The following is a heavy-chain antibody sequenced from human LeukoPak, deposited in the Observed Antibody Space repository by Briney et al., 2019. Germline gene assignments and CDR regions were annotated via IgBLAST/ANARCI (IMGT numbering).Heavy chain of an antibody. CDR1: GFTFSSYD. J-gene: IGHJ4*02. CDR2: IWYDGSNK. CDR3: ARASLGQKHFDY. V-gene: IGHV3-33*01. Sequence: GGSLRLSCAASGFTFSSYDMHWVRQAPGKGLEWVAAIWYDGSNKYYPDSVKGRFTISRDNSKNTLYLQMNSLRAEDTAVYYCARASLGQKHFDYWGQGTLVTVSS.